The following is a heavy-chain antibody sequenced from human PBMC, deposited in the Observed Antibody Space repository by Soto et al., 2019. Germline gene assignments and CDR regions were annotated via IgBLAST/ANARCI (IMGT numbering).Heavy chain of an antibody. Sequence: QVQLMQSGAEVKKPGSSVKVSCKASGGTFNSYAVNWVRQAPGQGLEWMGGIIPIFGAANYAQKFQGRVTITADESTSTVYMELSSLRSEDTAVFYCARELRITTASPRPYDYWGQGTLVTVSS. V-gene: IGHV1-69*12. CDR1: GGTFNSYA. CDR3: ARELRITTASPRPYDY. CDR2: IIPIFGAA. J-gene: IGHJ4*02. D-gene: IGHD6-13*01.